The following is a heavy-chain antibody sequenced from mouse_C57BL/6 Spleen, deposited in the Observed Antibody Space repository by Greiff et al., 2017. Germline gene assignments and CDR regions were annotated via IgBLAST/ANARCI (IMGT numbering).Heavy chain of an antibody. V-gene: IGHV1-64*01. Sequence: VKLQQPGAELVKPGASVKLSCKASGYTFTSYWMHWVKQRPGQGLEWIGMIHPNSGSTNYNEKFKSKATLTVDKSSSTAYMQLSSLTSEDSAVYYCARYYDYDGYYAMDYWGQGTSVTVSS. CDR1: GYTFTSYW. J-gene: IGHJ4*01. CDR2: IHPNSGST. D-gene: IGHD2-4*01. CDR3: ARYYDYDGYYAMDY.